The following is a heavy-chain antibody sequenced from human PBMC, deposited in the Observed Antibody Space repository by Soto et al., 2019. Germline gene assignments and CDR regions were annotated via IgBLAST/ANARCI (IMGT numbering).Heavy chain of an antibody. Sequence: QITLKESGPTLVKPTQTLTLTCTFSGFSLSTSGVGVGWIRQPPGKALEWLALIYWAGDKRYSPSLKSRLTITKDTYKHQVVLTMTNMDPVDTATYYCAHRQGLDHYCDYWGEGTLVTVSS. V-gene: IGHV2-5*02. CDR2: IYWAGDK. CDR3: AHRQGLDHYCDY. J-gene: IGHJ4*02. D-gene: IGHD4-17*01. CDR1: GFSLSTSGVG.